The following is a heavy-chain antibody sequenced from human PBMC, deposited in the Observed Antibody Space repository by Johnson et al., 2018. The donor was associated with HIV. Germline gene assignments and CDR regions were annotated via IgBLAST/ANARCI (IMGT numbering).Heavy chain of an antibody. CDR2: INQDGSEK. CDR3: ARDWAAVGRVGGMDAFDI. V-gene: IGHV3-7*05. Sequence: VQLVESGGGAVQPGGSLRLPCVASGFTFSNYWMTWVRQAPGKGLEWVANINQDGSEKYYVGSLNGRFTISRDNAKNSLYLQMNSLRAEDTALYYCARDWAAVGRVGGMDAFDIWGQGTMVTVSS. CDR1: GFTFSNYW. J-gene: IGHJ3*02. D-gene: IGHD6-13*01.